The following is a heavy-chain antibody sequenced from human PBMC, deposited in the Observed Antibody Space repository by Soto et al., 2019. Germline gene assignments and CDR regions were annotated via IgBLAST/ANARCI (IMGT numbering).Heavy chain of an antibody. CDR1: GGSISGEGYY. D-gene: IGHD6-13*01. V-gene: IGHV4-31*03. J-gene: IGHJ5*02. CDR2: IHYSGST. Sequence: QVQLQESGPGLVEPSQTLSLTCTVSGGSISGEGYYWSWIRQHSGRGLEWIGYIHYSGSTYYNASLKSRVTISVDTSKTQFFLNVNSMTAADTAVYYCARAWTAEAGWANWFDRWGQGTLVTVSS. CDR3: ARAWTAEAGWANWFDR.